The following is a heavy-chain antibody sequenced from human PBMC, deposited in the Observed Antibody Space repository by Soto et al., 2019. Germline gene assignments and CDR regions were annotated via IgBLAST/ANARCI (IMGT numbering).Heavy chain of an antibody. V-gene: IGHV3-23*01. CDR2: IDGSGGGT. D-gene: IGHD3-10*01. Sequence: GPLRLCCEAAGVPFITTDKSCFLQSPGKGLEWVSTIDGSGGGTYYADFVKGRFTISRDNSKNTVYLQMTTLRVDDTAKYYCAKNSGWLNTWGQGTLVTVSS. CDR1: GVPFITTD. J-gene: IGHJ5*02. CDR3: AKNSGWLNT.